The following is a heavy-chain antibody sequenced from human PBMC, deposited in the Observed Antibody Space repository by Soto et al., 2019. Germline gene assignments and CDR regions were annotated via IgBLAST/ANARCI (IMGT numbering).Heavy chain of an antibody. CDR3: AGGGEFCSTGSCNSSLGDAFDV. Sequence: QVQLVQSGAEVKKPGASMKVSCKASGYTFSDYYMHWVRQATGQGLKCMAWISPNNDATNYAQKFQYRVTMTRDASITTAYMELSRLRSDETAVYYCAGGGEFCSTGSCNSSLGDAFDVWGQGTTVTVSS. J-gene: IGHJ3*01. CDR1: GYTFSDYY. D-gene: IGHD2-15*01. V-gene: IGHV1-2*02. CDR2: ISPNNDAT.